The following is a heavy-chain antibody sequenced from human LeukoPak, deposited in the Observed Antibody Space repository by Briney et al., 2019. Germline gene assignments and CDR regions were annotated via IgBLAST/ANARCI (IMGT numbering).Heavy chain of an antibody. CDR3: ARAGGSTVSHSDY. CDR1: GFTFSNYN. Sequence: GGSLRLSCAASGFTFSNYNMNWVRQAPGKGLEWVSYISSDSSTINYGDSVKGRFTISKDNAKNSLYLQMNSLRAEDTAVYYCARAGGSTVSHSDYWGQGTLVTVSS. D-gene: IGHD4-17*01. CDR2: ISSDSSTI. V-gene: IGHV3-48*04. J-gene: IGHJ4*02.